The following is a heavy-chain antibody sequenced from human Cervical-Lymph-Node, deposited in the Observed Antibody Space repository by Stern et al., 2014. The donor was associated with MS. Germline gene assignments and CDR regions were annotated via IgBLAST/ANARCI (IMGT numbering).Heavy chain of an antibody. D-gene: IGHD3-10*01. CDR1: GFTFSTYG. Sequence: VQLVESGGGVVQPGRSLRLSCAASGFTFSTYGMHWVRQAPGKGLEWVTLISYDGSNEYYADYVKGRFTISRDNSKDTLYLQMDSLRAEDTAVYYCAKDLKGTSWFNYYYGMDVWGQGTTVTVSS. CDR3: AKDLKGTSWFNYYYGMDV. J-gene: IGHJ6*02. CDR2: ISYDGSNE. V-gene: IGHV3-30*18.